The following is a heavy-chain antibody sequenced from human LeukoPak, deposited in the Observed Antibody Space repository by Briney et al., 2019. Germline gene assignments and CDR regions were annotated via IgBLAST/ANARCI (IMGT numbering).Heavy chain of an antibody. J-gene: IGHJ4*02. D-gene: IGHD6-13*01. CDR2: ISSSGSTI. V-gene: IGHV3-48*03. Sequence: WVSYISSSGSTIYYADSVKGRFTISRDNAKNSLYLQMNSLRAEDTAVYYCARDYSCSRPPYYFDCWGQATLVTAYS. CDR3: ARDYSCSRPPYYFDC.